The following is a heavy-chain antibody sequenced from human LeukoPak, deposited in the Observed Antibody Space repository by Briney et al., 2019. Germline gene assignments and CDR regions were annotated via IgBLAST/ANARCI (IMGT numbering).Heavy chain of an antibody. CDR2: IWSDGSTK. CDR1: GFTFSNYG. V-gene: IGHV3-33*01. J-gene: IGHJ4*02. CDR3: ARGLPYSISDY. D-gene: IGHD6-13*01. Sequence: GGSLRLSCAASGFTFSNYGIHWVRQSPGKGLEWVAVIWSDGSTKYYADSMKGRLTISRDNSKNTVYLQMNSLRVEDMAVYYCARGLPYSISDYWGQGTLVSVSS.